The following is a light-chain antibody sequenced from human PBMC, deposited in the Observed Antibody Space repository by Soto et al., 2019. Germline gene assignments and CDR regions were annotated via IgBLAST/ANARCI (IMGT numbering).Light chain of an antibody. Sequence: IVWTKSKDTLSLSPGERVTLSCRASQSVTTRLAWYQHKPGQAPTLLMSGASNRASGVPVRFSGSGSGTDFTLTITRLEPEDFALYYCQQYGWSPITFCLVARLEI. CDR3: QQYGWSPIT. J-gene: IGKJ5*01. CDR2: GAS. V-gene: IGKV3-20*01. CDR1: QSVTTR.